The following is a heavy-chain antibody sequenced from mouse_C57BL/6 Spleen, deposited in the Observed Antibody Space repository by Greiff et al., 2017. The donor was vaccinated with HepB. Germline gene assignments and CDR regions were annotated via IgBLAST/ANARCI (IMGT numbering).Heavy chain of an antibody. Sequence: QVQLQQPGAELVKPGASVKLSCKASGYTFTSYWMHWVKQRPGQGLEWIGMIHPNSGSTNYNEKFKSKATLTVDKSSSTAYMQLSSLTSEDSAVYYCAREDGNWYFDYWGQGTTLTVSS. V-gene: IGHV1-64*01. CDR1: GYTFTSYW. CDR3: AREDGNWYFDY. CDR2: IHPNSGST. D-gene: IGHD2-1*01. J-gene: IGHJ2*01.